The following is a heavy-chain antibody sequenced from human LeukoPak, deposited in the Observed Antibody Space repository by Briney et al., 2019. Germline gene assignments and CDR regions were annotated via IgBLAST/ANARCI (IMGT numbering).Heavy chain of an antibody. D-gene: IGHD2-15*01. J-gene: IGHJ3*02. CDR3: ARDGAVVVVAATQGAFDI. CDR2: ISAYNGNT. Sequence: ASVKVSCKASGYTFTSYGISWVRQAPGQGLEWMGWISAYNGNTNYAQKLQGRVTMTTDTSTSTAYMELRSLRSDDTAVYYCARDGAVVVVAATQGAFDIWGQGTMVTVSS. CDR1: GYTFTSYG. V-gene: IGHV1-18*01.